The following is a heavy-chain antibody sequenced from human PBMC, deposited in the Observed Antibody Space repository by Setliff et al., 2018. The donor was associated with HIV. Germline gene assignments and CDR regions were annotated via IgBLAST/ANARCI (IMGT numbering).Heavy chain of an antibody. CDR1: GFTFGDNFGDNA. CDR3: TSERDGYNYGRPAFDI. J-gene: IGHJ3*02. D-gene: IGHD5-12*01. Sequence: LRLSCTASGFTFGDNFGDNAMSWVRQAPGKGLEWVGFIRSKAYGGTTEYAASVKGRFTISRDDSKSIAYLQMNSLKTEDTAVYYCTSERDGYNYGRPAFDIWGQGTMVTVSS. CDR2: IRSKAYGGTT. V-gene: IGHV3-49*04.